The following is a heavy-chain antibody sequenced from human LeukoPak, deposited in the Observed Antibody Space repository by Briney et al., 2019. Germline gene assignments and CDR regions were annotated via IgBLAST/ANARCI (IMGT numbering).Heavy chain of an antibody. CDR1: GDSFSGYY. J-gene: IGHJ4*02. D-gene: IGHD1-26*01. CDR2: INHRGTT. Sequence: PSETLSLTCAVYGDSFSGYYWSWIRQPPGKGLEWIAEINHRGTTHYNPSLMSRVNISADTSKNHFSLNLDSVTAAGTAVYYCARSWAGMYYPFYYFDYWGQGALVTVSP. V-gene: IGHV4-34*01. CDR3: ARSWAGMYYPFYYFDY.